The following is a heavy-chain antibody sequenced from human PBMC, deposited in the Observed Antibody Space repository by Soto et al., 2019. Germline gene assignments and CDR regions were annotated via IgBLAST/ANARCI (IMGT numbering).Heavy chain of an antibody. CDR3: ARQKADGTCTYYFDN. Sequence: QVQLQESGPGLVRPSQTLSLTCSVSGDSINNGGYYWAWIRQYPGKGLEWIGYIYYSGSTHHNPSLKSRDTISLDPSKNQFSLILSSVTAADTAVYYCARQKADGTCTYYFDNWGQGPLVTVSS. D-gene: IGHD1-7*01. CDR2: IYYSGST. J-gene: IGHJ4*02. V-gene: IGHV4-31*03. CDR1: GDSINNGGYY.